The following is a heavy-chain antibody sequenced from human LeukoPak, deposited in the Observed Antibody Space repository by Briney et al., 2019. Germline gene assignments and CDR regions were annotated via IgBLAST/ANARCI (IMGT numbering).Heavy chain of an antibody. D-gene: IGHD4-17*01. Sequence: SETLSLTCTVSGGSISSYYWSWIRQPPGKGLEYIGYIYYSGSTNYNPSLKSRVTISVDTSKNQFSLKLTSVTAADTAVYYCATHYGDSYFGFWGQGTLVTVSS. CDR2: IYYSGST. V-gene: IGHV4-59*08. CDR1: GGSISSYY. J-gene: IGHJ4*02. CDR3: ATHYGDSYFGF.